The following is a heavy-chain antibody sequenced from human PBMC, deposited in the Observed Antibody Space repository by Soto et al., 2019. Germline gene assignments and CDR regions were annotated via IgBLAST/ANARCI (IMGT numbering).Heavy chain of an antibody. CDR1: GGSISQYY. D-gene: IGHD3-10*01. J-gene: IGHJ4*02. V-gene: IGHV4-4*07. CDR2: IYSGRST. Sequence: QVQLQESGPGVVKPSETLSLSCGVTGGSISQYYWTWVRQPAGKGLEWIGRIYSGRSTNYNPSRESRVTMPVDTSKNTFSLKLSSVTAADTALYYCARGPGGFGAFSLDYWGQGTLVTVSS. CDR3: ARGPGGFGAFSLDY.